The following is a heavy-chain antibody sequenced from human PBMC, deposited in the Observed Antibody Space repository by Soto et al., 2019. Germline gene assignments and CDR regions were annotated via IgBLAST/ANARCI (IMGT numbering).Heavy chain of an antibody. CDR3: ASGDYGDRYYYYYYGMDV. Sequence: PGGSLRRSCAASGFTVSSNYMSRVRQAPGKGLEWVSVIYSGGSTYYADSVKGRFTISRDNSKNTLYLQMNSLRAEDTAVYYCASGDYGDRYYYYYYGMDVWGQGTTVTVSS. CDR2: IYSGGST. D-gene: IGHD4-17*01. V-gene: IGHV3-53*01. CDR1: GFTVSSNY. J-gene: IGHJ6*02.